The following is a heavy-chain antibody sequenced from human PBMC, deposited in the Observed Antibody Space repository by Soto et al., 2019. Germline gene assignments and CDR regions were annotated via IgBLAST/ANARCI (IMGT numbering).Heavy chain of an antibody. CDR1: GFTFRNYA. D-gene: IGHD5-12*01. J-gene: IGHJ4*02. CDR3: VHGYYFAY. Sequence: GVLRLSCAASGFTFRNYAMSWVRQAPGQGLEWVSGITDSGRSTYYADSVKGRFTISRDNSKNTLYLQMNSLRVEDTAVYYCVHGYYFAYWGQGTLVTVSS. V-gene: IGHV3-23*01. CDR2: ITDSGRST.